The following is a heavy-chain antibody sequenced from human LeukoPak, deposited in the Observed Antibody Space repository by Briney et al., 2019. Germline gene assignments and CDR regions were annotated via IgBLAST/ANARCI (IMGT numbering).Heavy chain of an antibody. CDR1: GYTFGNYD. CDR3: ARDPEAADVDLDY. J-gene: IGHJ4*02. Sequence: GASVKVSCKASGYTFGNYDINWVRQAPGQGLEWVGWINAKSGGTNYAQKFQGRVTMTRDTSISTAYMELSSLRSDDTAVYYCARDPEAADVDLDYWGQGTLVTVSS. CDR2: INAKSGGT. D-gene: IGHD6-25*01. V-gene: IGHV1-2*02.